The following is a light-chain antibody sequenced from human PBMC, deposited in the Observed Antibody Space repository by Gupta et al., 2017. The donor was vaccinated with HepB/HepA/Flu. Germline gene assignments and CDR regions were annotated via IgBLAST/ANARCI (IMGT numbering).Light chain of an antibody. J-gene: IGLJ2*01. CDR3: GAWDDSLNGYV. Sequence: QPVLTQPPSASGTPGQRVTISCSGSSSNIGSNTVNWYQQLPGAAPKLLIHRNNQRPSGVPDRFSGSKSGTSASLAISGLQSEDEADYYCGAWDDSLNGYVFGGGTKMTVL. CDR1: SSNIGSNT. V-gene: IGLV1-44*01. CDR2: RNN.